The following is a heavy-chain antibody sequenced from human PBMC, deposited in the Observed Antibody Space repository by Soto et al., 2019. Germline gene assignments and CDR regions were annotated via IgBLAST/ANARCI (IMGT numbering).Heavy chain of an antibody. J-gene: IGHJ4*02. CDR1: GFTFSNAW. CDR3: TTGNDCSSTSCYGGPLFDY. D-gene: IGHD2-2*01. Sequence: EVQLVESGGGLVKPGGSLRLSCAASGFTFSNAWMSWVRQAPGKGLEWVGRIKSKTDGGTTDYAAPVKGRFTISRDDSKNTLYLQMNSLKTEDTAVYYCTTGNDCSSTSCYGGPLFDYWGQGTLVTVSS. CDR2: IKSKTDGGTT. V-gene: IGHV3-15*01.